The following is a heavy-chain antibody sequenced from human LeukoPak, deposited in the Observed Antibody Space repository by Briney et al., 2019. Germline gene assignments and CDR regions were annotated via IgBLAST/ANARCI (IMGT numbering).Heavy chain of an antibody. D-gene: IGHD2-15*01. Sequence: PSETLSLTCAVYGGSFSGYYWSWIRQPPGKGLEWIGEINHSGSTNYNPSLKSRVTISVDTSKSQFSLKLSSVTAADTAVYYCARVGCSGGSCYPLYYYYGMDVWGQGTTVTVSS. J-gene: IGHJ6*02. V-gene: IGHV4-34*01. CDR2: INHSGST. CDR3: ARVGCSGGSCYPLYYYYGMDV. CDR1: GGSFSGYY.